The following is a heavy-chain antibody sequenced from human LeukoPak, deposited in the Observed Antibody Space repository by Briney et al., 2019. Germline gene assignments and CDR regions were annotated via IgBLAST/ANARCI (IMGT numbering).Heavy chain of an antibody. V-gene: IGHV1-69*06. CDR1: GGTLSSYA. D-gene: IGHD2-15*01. J-gene: IGHJ4*02. Sequence: SVKVSCKASGGTLSSYAISWVRQAPGQGLEWMGGIIPIFGTANYAQKFQGRVTITADKSTSTAYMELSSLRSEDTAVYYCARALGYCSGGSCYSLDYWGQGTLVTVSS. CDR3: ARALGYCSGGSCYSLDY. CDR2: IIPIFGTA.